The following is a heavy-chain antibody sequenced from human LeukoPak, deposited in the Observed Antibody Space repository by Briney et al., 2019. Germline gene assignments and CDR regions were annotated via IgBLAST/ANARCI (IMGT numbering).Heavy chain of an antibody. Sequence: GGSLRLSCAASGFTFSSYEMSWVRQAPGKGLKWVSYISSSGSTIYYADYVKGRFTSSRDNAKNSLYLRVNSLRAEDTAVYYCARDQAYYGSGSYYSRPYYYYYYMDVWGKGTTVTVSS. CDR1: GFTFSSYE. D-gene: IGHD3-10*01. J-gene: IGHJ6*03. V-gene: IGHV3-48*03. CDR2: ISSSGSTI. CDR3: ARDQAYYGSGSYYSRPYYYYYYMDV.